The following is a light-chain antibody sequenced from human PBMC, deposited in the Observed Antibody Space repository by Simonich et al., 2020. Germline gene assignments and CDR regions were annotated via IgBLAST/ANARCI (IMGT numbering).Light chain of an antibody. V-gene: IGLV4-69*01. CDR3: QTWGTGIQV. CDR1: SGHSSYA. CDR2: LNSDGSH. Sequence: QLVLTQSPSASASLGASVKLTCTLSSGHSSYAIAWHQQQPEKGPRYLMKLNSDGSHSKGDGIPDRCPGSSSGAERYLTISSLQSEDEADYYCQTWGTGIQVFGGGTKLTVL. J-gene: IGLJ3*02.